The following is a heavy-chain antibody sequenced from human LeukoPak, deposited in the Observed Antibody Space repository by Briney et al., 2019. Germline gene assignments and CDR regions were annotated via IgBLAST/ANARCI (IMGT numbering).Heavy chain of an antibody. CDR2: MTYSGST. D-gene: IGHD5-12*01. CDR1: GGSISSYY. Sequence: SETLSLTCTVSGGSISSYYWSWIRQPPGEGLEGIGYMTYSGSTNYNPSFKSRVTISVDTSKNQFSLKLSSVTAADTAVYYCARDQGYSGYGFDYWGQGTLVTVSS. CDR3: ARDQGYSGYGFDY. V-gene: IGHV4-59*01. J-gene: IGHJ4*02.